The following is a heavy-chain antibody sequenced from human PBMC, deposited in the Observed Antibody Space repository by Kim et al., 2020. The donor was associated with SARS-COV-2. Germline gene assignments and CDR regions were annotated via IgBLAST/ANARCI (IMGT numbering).Heavy chain of an antibody. CDR2: ISWNSGSI. Sequence: GGSLRLSCAASGFTFDDYAMHWVRQAPGKGLEWVSGISWNSGSIGYADSVKGRFTISRDNAKNSLYLQMNSLRAEDTALYYCAKSQDIVATIGFDPWGQG. D-gene: IGHD5-12*01. V-gene: IGHV3-9*01. CDR1: GFTFDDYA. J-gene: IGHJ5*02. CDR3: AKSQDIVATIGFDP.